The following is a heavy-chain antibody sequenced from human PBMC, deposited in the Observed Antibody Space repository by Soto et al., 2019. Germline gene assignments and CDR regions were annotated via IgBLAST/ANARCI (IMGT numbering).Heavy chain of an antibody. CDR1: GFTFSSYS. CDR2: ISSSSSTI. V-gene: IGHV3-48*01. CDR3: ARDGRYNWNDEEWNYYGMDV. J-gene: IGHJ6*02. Sequence: ESGGGLVQPGGSLRLSCAASGFTFSSYSMNWVRQAPGKGLEWVSYISSSSSTIYYADSVKGRFTISRDNAKNSLYLQMNSLRAEDTAVYYCARDGRYNWNDEEWNYYGMDVWGQGTTVTVSS. D-gene: IGHD1-20*01.